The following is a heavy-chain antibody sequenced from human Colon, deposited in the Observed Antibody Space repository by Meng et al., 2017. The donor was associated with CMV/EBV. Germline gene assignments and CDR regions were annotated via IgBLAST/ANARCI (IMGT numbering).Heavy chain of an antibody. CDR3: ARDRPMTPEIDY. J-gene: IGHJ4*02. CDR1: GYSISSGYY. CDR2: IYHSGST. Sequence: ESLKISCTVSGYSISSGYYWGWIRQPPGKGLEWIGSIYHSGSTYYNPSLKSRVTISVDTSKNQFSLKLSSVTAADTAVYYCARDRPMTPEIDYWGQGTLVTVSS. D-gene: IGHD3-22*01. V-gene: IGHV4-38-2*02.